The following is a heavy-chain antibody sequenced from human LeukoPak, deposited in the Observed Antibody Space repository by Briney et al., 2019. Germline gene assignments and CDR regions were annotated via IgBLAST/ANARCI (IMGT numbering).Heavy chain of an antibody. CDR1: AFTFDDYA. CDR3: ATGRVGATPPFDY. Sequence: QPGRSLRLSCVASAFTFDDYAMHWVRHAPGKGLEGGSGISWYSGSIGYADSVKGRFTISRDNAKNSLYLQMNSVRAEDTALYYCATGRVGATPPFDYWGQGTLVTVSS. D-gene: IGHD1-26*01. J-gene: IGHJ4*02. CDR2: ISWYSGSI. V-gene: IGHV3-9*01.